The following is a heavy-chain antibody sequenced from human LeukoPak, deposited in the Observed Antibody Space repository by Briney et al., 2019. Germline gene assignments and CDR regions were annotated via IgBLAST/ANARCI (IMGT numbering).Heavy chain of an antibody. CDR1: GFIVSSNY. Sequence: GGSLRLSCAASGFIVSSNYLSWVRQAPGKGLEWVSVIYSGGSTYYADSVKGRFTISRDNSKNTLYLQMNSLRAEDTAVYYCARVVGDYYFDYWGQGTLVTVSS. V-gene: IGHV3-53*01. CDR3: ARVVGDYYFDY. D-gene: IGHD4-17*01. J-gene: IGHJ4*02. CDR2: IYSGGST.